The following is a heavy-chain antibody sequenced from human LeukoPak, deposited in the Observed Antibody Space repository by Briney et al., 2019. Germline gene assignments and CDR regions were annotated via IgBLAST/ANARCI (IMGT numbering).Heavy chain of an antibody. CDR1: GFTFSGSA. V-gene: IGHV3-73*01. Sequence: GGSLRLSCAASGFTFSGSAMHWVRQASGKGLEWVGRIRSKANSYATAYAASVKGRFTISRDDSKNTAYLQMNSLKTEDTAVYYCFSATTVTTGNDYWGQGTLATVSS. D-gene: IGHD4-11*01. CDR2: IRSKANSYAT. J-gene: IGHJ4*02. CDR3: FSATTVTTGNDY.